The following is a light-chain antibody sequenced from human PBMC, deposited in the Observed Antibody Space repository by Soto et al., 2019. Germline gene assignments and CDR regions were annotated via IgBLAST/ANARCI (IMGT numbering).Light chain of an antibody. CDR1: QSVSSY. J-gene: IGKJ2*01. Sequence: EIVLTQSPATLSLSLGDRATLSCRASQSVSSYLAWYQHKPGQAPRLLIYDASNRATGVPARFSGSGPGTDFTLAISSLEPEDFAVYYCQQRSRWYTFGQGTKLEIK. CDR3: QQRSRWYT. CDR2: DAS. V-gene: IGKV3-11*01.